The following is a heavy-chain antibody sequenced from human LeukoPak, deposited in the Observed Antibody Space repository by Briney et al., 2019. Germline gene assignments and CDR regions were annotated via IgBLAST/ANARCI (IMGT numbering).Heavy chain of an antibody. CDR3: ARDRVTMVRGVTPIDY. Sequence: ASVKVSCKASGHTFTNFGFCWVRQAPGQRPEWMGWISTYNGYTNYAQKFQGRVTMTTDTSTSTAYMELRSLRSDDTAVYYCARDRVTMVRGVTPIDYWGQGTLVTVSS. D-gene: IGHD3-10*01. CDR1: GHTFTNFG. CDR2: ISTYNGYT. V-gene: IGHV1-18*01. J-gene: IGHJ4*02.